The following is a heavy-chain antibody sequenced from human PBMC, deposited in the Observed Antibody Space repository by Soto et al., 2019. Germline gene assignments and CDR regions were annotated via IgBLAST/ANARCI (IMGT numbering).Heavy chain of an antibody. J-gene: IGHJ4*02. V-gene: IGHV1-18*04. CDR1: CYTFTSYG. CDR3: AKEMSPQTVLDSSSPWGDY. Sequence: SVKGSFKASCYTFTSYGISWVRQAPVQGLEWMGWISAYNGNTNYAQKLQGRVTMTTDTSTSTAYMELRSLRAEDTAVYYCAKEMSPQTVLDSSSPWGDYWGPGTLVTVYS. D-gene: IGHD3-22*01. CDR2: ISAYNGNT.